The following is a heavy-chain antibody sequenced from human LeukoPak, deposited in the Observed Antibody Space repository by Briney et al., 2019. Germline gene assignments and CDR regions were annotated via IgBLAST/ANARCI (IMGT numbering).Heavy chain of an antibody. Sequence: ASVKVSYKASGYTFTGYYMHWVRQAPGQGLEWMGWINPNNGGTNYAQKFQGWVTMTRDTSISTAYMELSRLRSDDTAVYYCASTRAYYYDTSGPDAFDIWGQGTMVTVSS. V-gene: IGHV1-2*04. J-gene: IGHJ3*02. CDR1: GYTFTGYY. D-gene: IGHD3-22*01. CDR3: ASTRAYYYDTSGPDAFDI. CDR2: INPNNGGT.